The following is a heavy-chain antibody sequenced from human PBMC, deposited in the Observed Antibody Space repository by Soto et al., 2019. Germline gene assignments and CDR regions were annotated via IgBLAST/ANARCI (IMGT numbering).Heavy chain of an antibody. J-gene: IGHJ5*02. CDR2: IYHSGST. CDR3: ARWWMYAPRVCP. D-gene: IGHD2-8*01. V-gene: IGHV4-30-2*01. CDR1: GGSISSGGYS. Sequence: QLQLQESGSGLVKPSQTLSLTCAVSGGSISSGGYSWSWIRQPPGKGLEWIGYIYHSGSTYYNPSLRCLVPISVYRSKNQFSLKLSSVSAADMGVYYCARWWMYAPRVCPWGQGTLVTVSS.